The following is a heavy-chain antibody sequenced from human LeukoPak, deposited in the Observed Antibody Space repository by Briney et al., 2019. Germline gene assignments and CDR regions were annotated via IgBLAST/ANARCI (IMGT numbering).Heavy chain of an antibody. D-gene: IGHD2-15*01. Sequence: PSETLSLTCSVSGAAIRNYYWSWVRQPPGKGLEWIGYIYYNGDTKTNPSPESRASMSTDTSKNQFSLKLTSVSAADTAVYYCARDRWLDFWGQGTLVTVSS. V-gene: IGHV4-59*01. CDR3: ARDRWLDF. CDR2: IYYNGDT. J-gene: IGHJ4*02. CDR1: GAAIRNYY.